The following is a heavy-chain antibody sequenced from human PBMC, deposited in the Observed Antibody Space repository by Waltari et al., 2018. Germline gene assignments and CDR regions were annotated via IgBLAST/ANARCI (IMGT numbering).Heavy chain of an antibody. V-gene: IGHV4-4*07. D-gene: IGHD6-19*01. Sequence: QVQLQASGRGLVRPSETQSLNCTVSGGSISSSYWRCIVHPAGKGREWVGRIYTSGSTNYNPALKSRFTISVDKSKNQFSLKLGSVTAADTAVYYCARDEPYSSGCPDYWGQGTLVTFSS. CDR1: GGSISSSY. CDR3: ARDEPYSSGCPDY. CDR2: IYTSGST. J-gene: IGHJ4*02.